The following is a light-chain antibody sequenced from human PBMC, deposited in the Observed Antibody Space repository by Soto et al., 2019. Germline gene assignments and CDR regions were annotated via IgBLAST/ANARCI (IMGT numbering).Light chain of an antibody. Sequence: DIVLTQSPGTLSLSPGERATLSCRSSQSVSSNYLAWYQQKPDQAPRLVIYDVSGRATGIPGRFSGSGSGTEFTLTISRLEPDDSAVYYCQQYGISPTFGQGTKVEIK. CDR3: QQYGISPT. J-gene: IGKJ1*01. CDR2: DVS. V-gene: IGKV3-20*01. CDR1: QSVSSNY.